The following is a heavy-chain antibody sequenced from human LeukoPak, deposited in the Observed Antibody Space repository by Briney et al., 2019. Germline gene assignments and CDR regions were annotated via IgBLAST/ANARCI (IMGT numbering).Heavy chain of an antibody. Sequence: GGSLRLSCAASGFTFSSYAMSWVRQAPGKGLEWVSAISGSGGSTYYADSVKGRLTISRDNSKNTLYLQMNSLRAEDTAVYYCARSYSGYDIFDYWGQGTLVTVSS. J-gene: IGHJ4*02. D-gene: IGHD5-12*01. CDR2: ISGSGGST. CDR3: ARSYSGYDIFDY. CDR1: GFTFSSYA. V-gene: IGHV3-23*01.